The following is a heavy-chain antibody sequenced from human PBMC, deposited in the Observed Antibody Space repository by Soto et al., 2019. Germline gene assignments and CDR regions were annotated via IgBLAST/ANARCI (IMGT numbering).Heavy chain of an antibody. D-gene: IGHD3-3*01. V-gene: IGHV3-30*18. Sequence: WWSLRLSCSASVFTFSNYGMHWFRQAPGKGLEWVAFISDDGSNKYYADSMKGRFTMSRDNSKRTLYLQMSSLRVEDTAVYYCTKRRNVFRFLEWSSGMEVWGQGTTVTVSS. J-gene: IGHJ6*02. CDR1: VFTFSNYG. CDR2: ISDDGSNK. CDR3: TKRRNVFRFLEWSSGMEV.